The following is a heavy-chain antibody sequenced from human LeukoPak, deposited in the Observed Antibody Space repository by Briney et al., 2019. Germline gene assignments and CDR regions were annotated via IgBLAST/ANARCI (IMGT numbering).Heavy chain of an antibody. CDR2: VYYSGST. CDR3: ARTYYDFWSGSRYWYFQL. V-gene: IGHV4-59*08. D-gene: IGHD3-3*01. J-gene: IGHJ2*01. Sequence: SETLSLTCAVSSGSISSYYWSWIRQPPGKGLEWIGYVYYSGSTNYNPSLKSRVTISVDTSKNQFSLKMSSVTAADTAVYYCARTYYDFWSGSRYWYFQLWGRGTLVTVSS. CDR1: SGSISSYY.